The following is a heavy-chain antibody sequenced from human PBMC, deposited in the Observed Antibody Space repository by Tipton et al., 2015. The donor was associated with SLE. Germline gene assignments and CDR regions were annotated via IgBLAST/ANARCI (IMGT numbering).Heavy chain of an antibody. J-gene: IGHJ4*02. D-gene: IGHD3-3*01. V-gene: IGHV4-61*02. CDR2: IYTSGST. Sequence: LRLSCTVSGGSISSGSYYWSWIRQPAGKGLEWIGRIYTSGSTNYNPSLKSRVTISVDTSKNQFSLKLSSVTAADTAVYYCARDFWSGYYTASFDYWGQGTLVTVSS. CDR3: ARDFWSGYYTASFDY. CDR1: GGSISSGSYY.